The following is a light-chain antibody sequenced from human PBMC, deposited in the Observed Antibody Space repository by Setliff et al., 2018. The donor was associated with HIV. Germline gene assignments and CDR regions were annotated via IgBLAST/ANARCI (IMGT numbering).Light chain of an antibody. CDR1: SGSIAGNY. Sequence: NFMLTQPHSVSESPGKTVTISCIRSSGSIAGNYVQWYQQRPGSSPTTMIREHNQRPSGVPDRFSGSIDRSTNSASLTIVGLRSEDEADYFCQSYDGSTWVFGGGTKVTVL. V-gene: IGLV6-57*01. CDR3: QSYDGSTWV. CDR2: EHN. J-gene: IGLJ3*02.